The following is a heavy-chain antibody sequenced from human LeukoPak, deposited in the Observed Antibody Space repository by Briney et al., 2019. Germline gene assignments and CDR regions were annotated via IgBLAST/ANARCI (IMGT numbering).Heavy chain of an antibody. J-gene: IGHJ4*02. V-gene: IGHV3-23*01. CDR2: ISGGGGST. CDR1: GFTFTSYS. Sequence: GGSLRLSCAASGFTFTSYSMNWVRQAPGKGLEWVSTISGGGGSTYYADSVKGRFTISRDNSKNTLYLQMNSLRAEDTAVYYCARDGPDDYSNYGYWGQGTLVTVSS. D-gene: IGHD4-11*01. CDR3: ARDGPDDYSNYGY.